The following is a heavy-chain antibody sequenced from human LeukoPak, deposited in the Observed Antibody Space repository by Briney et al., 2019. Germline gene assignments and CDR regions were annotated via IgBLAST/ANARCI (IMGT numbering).Heavy chain of an antibody. CDR1: GFTFSSYA. CDR2: ISHNGVGT. CDR3: AREIYGDSDTYYFDY. D-gene: IGHD4-17*01. Sequence: GGSLRLSCAASGFTFSSYAMHWVRQAPGKGLEYVSAISHNGVGTYYANSVKDRSTISRDNSKNTLYLQMGSLRAEDLAVYYCAREIYGDSDTYYFDYWGQGTLVTVSS. J-gene: IGHJ4*02. V-gene: IGHV3-64*01.